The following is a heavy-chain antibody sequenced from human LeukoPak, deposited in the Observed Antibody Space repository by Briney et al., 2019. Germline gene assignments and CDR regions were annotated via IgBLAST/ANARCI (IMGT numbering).Heavy chain of an antibody. CDR1: GGTFSSYA. V-gene: IGHV1-69*13. D-gene: IGHD2-15*01. CDR2: IIPIFGTA. J-gene: IGHJ6*03. Sequence: SVKVSCKASGGTFSSYAISWVRQAPGQGLEWMGGIIPIFGTANYAQKFQGRVTITADESTSTAYMELSSLRSEDTAVYYCARGTPYCYYMDVWGKGTTVTISS. CDR3: ARGTPYCYYMDV.